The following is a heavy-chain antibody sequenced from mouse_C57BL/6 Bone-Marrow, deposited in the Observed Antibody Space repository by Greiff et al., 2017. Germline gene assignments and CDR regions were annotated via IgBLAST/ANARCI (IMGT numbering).Heavy chain of an antibody. J-gene: IGHJ4*01. CDR2: ISGGGGNT. CDR1: GFTFSSYT. V-gene: IGHV5-9*01. CDR3: ARVTQALYAMDY. D-gene: IGHD2-13*01. Sequence: EVKLVESGGGLVKPGGSLKLSCAASGFTFSSYTMSWVRQTPEKRLEWVATISGGGGNTYYPDSVKGRFTIARDHAKNTLYLQMSSRRSEDTALYYCARVTQALYAMDYWGQGTSVTVSS.